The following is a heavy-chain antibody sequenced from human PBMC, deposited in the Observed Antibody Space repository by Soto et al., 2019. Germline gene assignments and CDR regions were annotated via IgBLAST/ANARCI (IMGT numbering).Heavy chain of an antibody. CDR2: ISGSGGST. D-gene: IGHD2-21*01. CDR3: AKALYCGGDCIEYFQH. Sequence: GGSLRLSCAASGFTFSSYAMSWVRQAPGKGLEWVSAISGSGGSTYYADSVKGRFTISRDNSKNTLYLQMNSLRAEDTAVYYCAKALYCGGDCIEYFQHWGQGTLVTVSS. CDR1: GFTFSSYA. V-gene: IGHV3-23*01. J-gene: IGHJ1*01.